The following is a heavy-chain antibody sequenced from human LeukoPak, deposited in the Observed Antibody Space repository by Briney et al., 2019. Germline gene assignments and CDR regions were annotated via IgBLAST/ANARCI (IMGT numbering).Heavy chain of an antibody. CDR1: GGTFSSYA. CDR2: IIPILGIA. D-gene: IGHD5-18*01. Sequence: ASVKVSCKASGGTFSSYAISWVRQAPGQGLEWMGRIIPILGIANYAQKFQGRVTITADKSTSTAFMELSSLRSEDTAVYYCAREETAMAVTDAFDIWGQGTMVTVSS. J-gene: IGHJ3*02. CDR3: AREETAMAVTDAFDI. V-gene: IGHV1-69*04.